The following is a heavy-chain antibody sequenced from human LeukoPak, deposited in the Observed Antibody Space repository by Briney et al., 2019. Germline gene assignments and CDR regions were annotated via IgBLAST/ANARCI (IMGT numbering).Heavy chain of an antibody. CDR2: ISYDGNNK. D-gene: IGHD1-26*01. V-gene: IGHV3-30-3*01. J-gene: IGHJ4*02. CDR1: GFTFSSYA. CDR3: ARGRRQLYSGSYSRAYYFDY. Sequence: GGSLRLSCAASGFTFSSYAMHWVRQAPGKGLEWVAVISYDGNNKYYADSMKGRFTISRDNSKNTLNLQMNSLRAEDTAVYYCARGRRQLYSGSYSRAYYFDYWGQGTLVTVSS.